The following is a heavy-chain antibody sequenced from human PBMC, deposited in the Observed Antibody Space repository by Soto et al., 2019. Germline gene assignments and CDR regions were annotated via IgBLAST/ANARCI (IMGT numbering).Heavy chain of an antibody. J-gene: IGHJ4*02. Sequence: SETLSLTCTVSGGSISSGDYYWSWIRQPPGKGLEWIGYIYYSGSTYYNPSLKSRVTISVDTSKNQFSLKLSSVTAADTAVYYCARGGGLVDYYDSSGYYYVGVLYDYWGQGTLVTVSS. D-gene: IGHD3-22*01. CDR3: ARGGGLVDYYDSSGYYYVGVLYDY. CDR2: IYYSGST. V-gene: IGHV4-30-4*01. CDR1: GGSISSGDYY.